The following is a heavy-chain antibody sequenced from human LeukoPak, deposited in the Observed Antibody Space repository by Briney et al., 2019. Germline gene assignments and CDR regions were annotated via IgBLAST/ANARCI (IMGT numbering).Heavy chain of an antibody. V-gene: IGHV3-48*03. CDR2: ISSSGITI. J-gene: IGHJ4*02. CDR3: ARYYDSSGYSDY. CDR1: GFTFSSYE. D-gene: IGHD3-22*01. Sequence: GGSLRLSCAASGFTFSSYEMNWVRQAPGKGLEWVSYISSSGITIYYADSVKGRFTISRDNAKNSLYLQMNSLRAEATAVYYCARYYDSSGYSDYWGQGTLVTVSS.